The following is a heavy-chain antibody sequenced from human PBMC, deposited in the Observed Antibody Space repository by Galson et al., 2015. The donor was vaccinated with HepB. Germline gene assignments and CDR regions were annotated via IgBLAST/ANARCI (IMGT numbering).Heavy chain of an antibody. D-gene: IGHD4-17*01. Sequence: SLRLSCAASGFTFSSYAMSWVRQAPGKGLEWVSAISGSGGSTYYADSVKGRFTISRDNSKNALYLQMNSLRAEDTAVYYCARTPGWAVTPTDVPLVYFDYWGQGTLVTVSS. CDR2: ISGSGGST. CDR1: GFTFSSYA. J-gene: IGHJ4*02. CDR3: ARTPGWAVTPTDVPLVYFDY. V-gene: IGHV3-23*01.